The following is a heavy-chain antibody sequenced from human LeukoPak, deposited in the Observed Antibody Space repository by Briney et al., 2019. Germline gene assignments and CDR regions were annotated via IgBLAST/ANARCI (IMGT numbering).Heavy chain of an antibody. Sequence: TPSETLSLTCTVSGDSISNGCCYWGWIRQPPGKGLEWIGNIYYSGSAYYNPSLKSRVTISVDTSKNQFSLKLSSVTAADTAVYYCARHGGSGWYDYWGQGTLVTVSS. CDR3: ARHGGSGWYDY. J-gene: IGHJ4*02. CDR2: IYYSGSA. CDR1: GDSISNGCCY. V-gene: IGHV4-39*01. D-gene: IGHD6-19*01.